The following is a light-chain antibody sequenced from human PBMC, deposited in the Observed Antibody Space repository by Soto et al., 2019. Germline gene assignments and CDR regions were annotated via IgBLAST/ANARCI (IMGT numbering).Light chain of an antibody. V-gene: IGKV3-20*01. CDR1: QSIISSY. CDR3: QQYGSLSWT. CDR2: GAS. J-gene: IGKJ1*01. Sequence: EIVLTQPPGTLSLSPGERATLSCRASQSIISSYLGWYQQKPGQAPRIIIFGASGRATGIPDRFSGSGSGTDFTLTISRLEPEDFAVYYCQQYGSLSWTFGQGTKVDIK.